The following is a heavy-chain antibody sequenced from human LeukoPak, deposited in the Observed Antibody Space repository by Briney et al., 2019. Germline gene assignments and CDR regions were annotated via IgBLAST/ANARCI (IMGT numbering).Heavy chain of an antibody. CDR2: INKDGSET. J-gene: IGHJ1*01. CDR3: VRELVVGPAEYFQN. D-gene: IGHD2-15*01. CDR1: GFTFSNYW. V-gene: IGHV3-7*01. Sequence: GGSLRLPCVASGFTFSNYWMVWIRHAPGRGLEWVANINKDGSETYYLDSVRGRFTISRDNAKNSLYLQMNTLGAEDTAVYYCVRELVVGPAEYFQNWGQGTLVTVSS.